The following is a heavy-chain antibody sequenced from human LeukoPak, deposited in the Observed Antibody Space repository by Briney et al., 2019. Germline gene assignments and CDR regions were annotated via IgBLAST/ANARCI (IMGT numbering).Heavy chain of an antibody. V-gene: IGHV3-74*01. CDR3: ARDKRSSSWYGSLYYYYYMDV. J-gene: IGHJ6*03. CDR2: INSDGSST. D-gene: IGHD6-13*01. Sequence: GGSLRLSCAASGFTFSSYWMHWVRQAPGKGLVWVSRINSDGSSTSYADSVKGRFTISRDNAKNTLYLQMNSLRAEDTAVYYCARDKRSSSWYGSLYYYYYMDVWGKGTTVTVSS. CDR1: GFTFSSYW.